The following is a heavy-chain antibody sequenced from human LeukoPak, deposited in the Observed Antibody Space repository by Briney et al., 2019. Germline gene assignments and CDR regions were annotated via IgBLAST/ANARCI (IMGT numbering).Heavy chain of an antibody. D-gene: IGHD3-10*01. CDR3: ARHLPYYGLGSYYGFGY. CDR2: IYPGDSDT. V-gene: IGHV5-51*01. Sequence: GESLKISCKGAGYSFTSYWIGWVRQMPGKGLEWMGIIYPGDSDTRYSPSFQGQVTISADKSISTAYLQWSSLKASDTAMYYCARHLPYYGLGSYYGFGYWGQGTLVTVSS. J-gene: IGHJ4*02. CDR1: GYSFTSYW.